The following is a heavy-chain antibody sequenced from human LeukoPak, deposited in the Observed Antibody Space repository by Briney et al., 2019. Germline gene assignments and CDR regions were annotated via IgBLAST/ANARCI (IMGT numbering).Heavy chain of an antibody. J-gene: IGHJ6*03. CDR2: ISAYNGNT. CDR3: AREYSGYDFGYYYYYMDV. D-gene: IGHD5-12*01. V-gene: IGHV1-18*01. CDR1: GYTFTSYG. Sequence: ASVKVSCKASGYTFTSYGISWVRQAPGQGLEWMGWISAYNGNTNYAQKFQGRVTMTRDTSISTAYMELSRLRSDDTAVYYCAREYSGYDFGYYYYYMDVWGKGTTVTVSS.